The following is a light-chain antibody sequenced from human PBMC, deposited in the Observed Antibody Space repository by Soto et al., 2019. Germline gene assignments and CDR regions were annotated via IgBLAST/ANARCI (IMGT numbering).Light chain of an antibody. CDR1: QTISSW. Sequence: DIQMPQSPSSVSASVVYIVTITCRASQTISSWLAWYQQKPGKAPKLLIYKASTLKSGVPSRFSGSGSGTEFTLTISSLQPDDFATYYCQHYNSYSEAFGQGTKVDIK. V-gene: IGKV1-5*03. CDR3: QHYNSYSEA. J-gene: IGKJ1*01. CDR2: KAS.